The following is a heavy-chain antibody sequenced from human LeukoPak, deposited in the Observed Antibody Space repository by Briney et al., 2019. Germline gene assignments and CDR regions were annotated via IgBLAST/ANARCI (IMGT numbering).Heavy chain of an antibody. CDR1: GFTFSNYS. J-gene: IGHJ4*02. Sequence: GGSLRLSCAASGFTFSNYSMNWVRQAPGKGLDWVSSISSSSSYIYYADSVRGRFNISRDNAKNSLYLQMNSLTAEDTAVYYCARDRLQYEGTFDYWGQGTLVTVSS. V-gene: IGHV3-21*01. D-gene: IGHD4-11*01. CDR2: ISSSSSYI. CDR3: ARDRLQYEGTFDY.